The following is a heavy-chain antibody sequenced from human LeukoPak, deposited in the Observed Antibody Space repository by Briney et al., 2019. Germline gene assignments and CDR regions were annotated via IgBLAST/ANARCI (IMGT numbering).Heavy chain of an antibody. V-gene: IGHV4-61*02. D-gene: IGHD7-27*01. J-gene: IGHJ4*02. CDR1: GGSISSGSYY. CDR2: IYTSGST. Sequence: SETLSLTCTVSGGSISSGSYYWNWIRQPAGKGLEWIGRIYTSGSTNYNPSLKRRVTMSVDTSKNQFSLKLSSVTAADTAVYYCARGPHYALGIYFDYWGQGTLVTVSS. CDR3: ARGPHYALGIYFDY.